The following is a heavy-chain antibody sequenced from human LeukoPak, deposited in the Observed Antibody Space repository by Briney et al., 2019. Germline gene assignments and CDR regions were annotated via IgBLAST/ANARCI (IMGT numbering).Heavy chain of an antibody. D-gene: IGHD3-10*01. CDR2: ITGKRRGGTT. CDR1: GFTFGDFA. Sequence: GGSLRLSCTASGFTFGDFALSWVRQAPGKGLEWVGFITGKRRGGTTEYAASAKGRFTISRDDSKSIAYLQMNSLKTEDTGVYYCTRHEYGSGTPHFDYWGQGTLVTVSS. J-gene: IGHJ4*02. V-gene: IGHV3-49*04. CDR3: TRHEYGSGTPHFDY.